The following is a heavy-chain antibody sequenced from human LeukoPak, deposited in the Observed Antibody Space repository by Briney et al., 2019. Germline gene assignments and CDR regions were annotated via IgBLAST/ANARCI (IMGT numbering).Heavy chain of an antibody. CDR1: GFTFSHFA. CDR2: ISYDGKKN. V-gene: IGHV3-30*03. D-gene: IGHD3-10*01. CDR3: VRGSKIQGVLPEGEFDY. Sequence: GGSLRLSCAASGFTFSHFAMHWVRQAPGKGLEWVAVISYDGKKNYYADSVKGRFTLTRDDSANTLYLQMNSLRAEDTAVYYCVRGSKIQGVLPEGEFDYWGQGALVTVSS. J-gene: IGHJ4*02.